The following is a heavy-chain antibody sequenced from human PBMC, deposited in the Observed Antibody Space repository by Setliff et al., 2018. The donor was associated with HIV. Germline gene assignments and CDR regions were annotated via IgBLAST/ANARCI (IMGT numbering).Heavy chain of an antibody. Sequence: ASVKVSCKASGYTFTSYAMHWVRQAPGQRLEWMGWISAYNGNTNYAQKLQGRVTMTTDTSTSTAYMELRSLRSDDTAVYYCARDEGFDSSGYYLGTFDYWGQGTLVTVSS. CDR1: GYTFTSYA. J-gene: IGHJ4*02. CDR2: ISAYNGNT. V-gene: IGHV1-18*01. D-gene: IGHD3-22*01. CDR3: ARDEGFDSSGYYLGTFDY.